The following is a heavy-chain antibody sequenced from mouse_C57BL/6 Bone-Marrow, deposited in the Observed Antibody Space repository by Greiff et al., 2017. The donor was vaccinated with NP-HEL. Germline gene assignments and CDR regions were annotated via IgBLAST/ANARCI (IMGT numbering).Heavy chain of an antibody. CDR1: GFTFSNYW. D-gene: IGHD2-3*01. Sequence: DVKLVESGGGLVQPGGSMKLSCVASGFTFSNYWMNWVRQSPEKGLEWVAQIRLKSDNYETHYAESVKGRFTISRDDSKSSVYLQMNNLRAEDNGIYYCTERWDCDGYFDVWGTGTTVTVSS. V-gene: IGHV6-3*01. CDR3: TERWDCDGYFDV. J-gene: IGHJ1*03. CDR2: IRLKSDNYET.